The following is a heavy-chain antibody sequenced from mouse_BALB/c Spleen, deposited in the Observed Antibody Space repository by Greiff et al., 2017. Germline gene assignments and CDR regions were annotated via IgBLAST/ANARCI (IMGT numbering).Heavy chain of an antibody. J-gene: IGHJ1*01. CDR1: GDSITSGY. CDR3: ARKGYGIHWYFDV. V-gene: IGHV3-8*02. D-gene: IGHD2-10*02. Sequence: VQLKESGPSLVKPSQTLSLTCSVTGDSITSGYWNWIRKFPGDKLEYMGYISYSGSTYYNPSLKSRISITRDTSKNQYYLQLNSVTTEDTATYYCARKGYGIHWYFDVWGAGTTVTVSS. CDR2: ISYSGST.